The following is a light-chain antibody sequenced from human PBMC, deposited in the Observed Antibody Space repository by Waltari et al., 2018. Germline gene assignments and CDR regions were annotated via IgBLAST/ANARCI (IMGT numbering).Light chain of an antibody. Sequence: DTQLTQSPSTLPPHVGDRVTMTCRATQDISSSLAWYQQKPGKAPSLLIYKASTLQGGVPSRFSGSGSGTDFTLTISSLQPDDFATYHCQQYDTFTWTFGQGTRVEIK. CDR3: QQYDTFTWT. CDR2: KAS. V-gene: IGKV1-5*03. CDR1: QDISSS. J-gene: IGKJ1*01.